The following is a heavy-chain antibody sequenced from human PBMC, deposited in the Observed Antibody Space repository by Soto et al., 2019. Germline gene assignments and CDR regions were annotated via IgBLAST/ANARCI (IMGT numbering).Heavy chain of an antibody. V-gene: IGHV4-61*01. CDR3: ARAPMAARPSYFDY. D-gene: IGHD6-6*01. CDR1: GGSVSSGSYY. J-gene: IGHJ4*02. Sequence: SETLSLTCTVSGGSVSSGSYYWSWIRQPPGKGLEWIGYIYYSGSTNYNPSLKSRVTISVDTSKNQFSLKLSSVTAADTAVYYCARAPMAARPSYFDYWGQGTLVTVSS. CDR2: IYYSGST.